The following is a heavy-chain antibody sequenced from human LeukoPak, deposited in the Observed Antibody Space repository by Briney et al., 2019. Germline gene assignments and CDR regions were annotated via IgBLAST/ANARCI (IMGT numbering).Heavy chain of an antibody. CDR2: IYYSGST. V-gene: IGHV4-59*01. J-gene: IGHJ5*02. D-gene: IGHD3-22*01. CDR1: GASTSRYY. CDR3: ARDSYYDSSGYIWFYP. Sequence: SETLSLTCPVSGASTSRYYCSWVRQPPGKGLEWIGYIYYSGSTNYNPSLKSRVTISVDTSKNQFSLKLSSVTAADTAVYYCARDSYYDSSGYIWFYPWGEGTLVTVSS.